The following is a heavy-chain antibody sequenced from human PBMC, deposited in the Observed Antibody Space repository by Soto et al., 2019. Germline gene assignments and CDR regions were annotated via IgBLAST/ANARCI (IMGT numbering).Heavy chain of an antibody. J-gene: IGHJ4*01. CDR1: GGTFSSYA. D-gene: IGHD3-3*01. V-gene: IGHV1-69*06. CDR2: IIPIFGTA. CDR3: ARTPANYDFWSGTLGY. Sequence: QVQLVQSGAEVKKPGSSVKVSCKASGGTFSSYAISWVRQAPGQGLEWRGGIIPIFGTANYAQKFQGRVTITADKSTSTAYMELISLRSEDTAVYYCARTPANYDFWSGTLGYWGHGTLVTVSS.